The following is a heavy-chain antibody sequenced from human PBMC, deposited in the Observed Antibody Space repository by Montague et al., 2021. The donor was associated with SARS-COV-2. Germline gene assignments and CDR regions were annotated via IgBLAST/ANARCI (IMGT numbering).Heavy chain of an antibody. CDR1: GFTFSSYE. CDR2: ISSSGSTI. V-gene: IGHV3-48*03. Sequence: SLRLSCAASGFTFSSYEMNWVRQAPGKGLEWVSYISSSGSTIYYADSVKGRFTISRDNAKNPLYLQMNSLRAEDTAIYYCASDSGIEIPDYYYSMDVWGQGTTVTVPS. J-gene: IGHJ6*02. D-gene: IGHD5-24*01. CDR3: ASDSGIEIPDYYYSMDV.